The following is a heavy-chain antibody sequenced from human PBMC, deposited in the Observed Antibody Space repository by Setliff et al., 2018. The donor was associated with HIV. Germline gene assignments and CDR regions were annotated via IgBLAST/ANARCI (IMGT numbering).Heavy chain of an antibody. CDR3: ARVYSRSWFFFDH. CDR1: GYTFTDYG. D-gene: IGHD6-13*01. J-gene: IGHJ4*02. Sequence: SVKVSCKASGYTFTDYGISWVRQAPGQGLEWMGGIIPIFGTPDYAQKFQGRITITADESTSTAYMELRSLRSEDTAVYYCARVYSRSWFFFDHWGQGILVTVSS. V-gene: IGHV1-69*13. CDR2: IIPIFGTP.